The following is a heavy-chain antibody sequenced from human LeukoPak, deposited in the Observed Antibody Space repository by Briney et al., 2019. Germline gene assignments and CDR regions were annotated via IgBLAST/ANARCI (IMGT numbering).Heavy chain of an antibody. D-gene: IGHD6-19*01. J-gene: IGHJ4*02. CDR2: IYYTGGT. V-gene: IGHV4-59*08. CDR3: AKYGNSGWVIDN. Sequence: SETLSLTCTVSGGSIGSDYWTWIRQPPGKGLEYIGYIYYTGGTNYNPSLKSRVTISVHTSKNQISLKMSSVTAADTAVYFCAKYGNSGWVIDNWGQGTLVTVSS. CDR1: GGSIGSDY.